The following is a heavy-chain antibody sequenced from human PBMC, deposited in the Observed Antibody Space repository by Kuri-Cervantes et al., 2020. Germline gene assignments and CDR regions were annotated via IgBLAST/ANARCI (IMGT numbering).Heavy chain of an antibody. D-gene: IGHD2-8*01. CDR2: IYWNDDK. V-gene: IGHV2-5*01. Sequence: FGPTLVQPTQTLSLTCTFSGFPHSTSGVGVGWIRQPPGKALEWLVLIYWNDDKRYSPSLRRRLTITKDTSKNQVVLTMTNMDPVDTATYYCAHRGDWGMRPIIWGQGTMVTVSS. CDR3: AHRGDWGMRPII. CDR1: GFPHSTSGVG. J-gene: IGHJ3*02.